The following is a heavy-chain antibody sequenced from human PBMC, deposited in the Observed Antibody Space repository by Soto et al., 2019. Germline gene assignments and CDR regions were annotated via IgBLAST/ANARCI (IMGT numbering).Heavy chain of an antibody. J-gene: IGHJ6*02. Sequence: QVQLVQSGAEVKKPGASVKVSCKASGYTFTSYGISWVRQAPGQGLEWMGWISAYNGNTNYAQKLQGRVTMTTDTSTSTAYMELRSLRSDDTAVYYCARAAAGWLRRKDDYYYYGMDVWGQGTTVTVSS. CDR2: ISAYNGNT. CDR1: GYTFTSYG. V-gene: IGHV1-18*01. CDR3: ARAAAGWLRRKDDYYYYGMDV. D-gene: IGHD5-12*01.